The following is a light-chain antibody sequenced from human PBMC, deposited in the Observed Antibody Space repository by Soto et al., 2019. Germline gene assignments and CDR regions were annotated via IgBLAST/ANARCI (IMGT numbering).Light chain of an antibody. CDR1: SNDVGGYKY. J-gene: IGLJ1*01. CDR2: EVS. CDR3: SSYTDSSNYV. Sequence: QSALTQPASVSGSPGQSITISCTGTSNDVGGYKYVSWHQQHPGKAPKLMIYEVSNRPSGVSTRFSASRSGNTASLTISGLQPEDEADYYCSSYTDSSNYVFGTGTKVTVL. V-gene: IGLV2-14*01.